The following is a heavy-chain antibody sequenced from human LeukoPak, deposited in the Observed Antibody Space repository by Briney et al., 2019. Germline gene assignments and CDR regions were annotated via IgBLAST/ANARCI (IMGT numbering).Heavy chain of an antibody. CDR3: ATDSDPWGPAAGTIDY. CDR2: FDPEVGDK. CDR1: GHALSDLS. J-gene: IGHJ4*02. Sequence: ASVKLSCKISGHALSDLSIHWVRQAPGRGPEWMGGFDPEVGDKMHAQKFQGRVTMTEGTSTDTAYMELNSLRSEDTAVYYCATDSDPWGPAAGTIDYWGQGTLVTVSS. D-gene: IGHD6-13*01. V-gene: IGHV1-24*01.